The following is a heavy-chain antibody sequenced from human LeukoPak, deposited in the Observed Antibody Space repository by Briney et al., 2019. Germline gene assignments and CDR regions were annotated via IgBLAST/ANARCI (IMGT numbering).Heavy chain of an antibody. V-gene: IGHV3-73*01. J-gene: IGHJ4*02. Sequence: GGSLRLSCAARGFTFGVDDVHCVRQAPGKGLEWVGRIRSKANSYATAYAASVKGRFTISRDDSKNTLYLQMNSLRAEDTAVYYCAKDFSGYSYGYAIFDHWGQGTLVTVSS. CDR3: AKDFSGYSYGYAIFDH. D-gene: IGHD5-18*01. CDR1: GFTFGVDD. CDR2: IRSKANSYAT.